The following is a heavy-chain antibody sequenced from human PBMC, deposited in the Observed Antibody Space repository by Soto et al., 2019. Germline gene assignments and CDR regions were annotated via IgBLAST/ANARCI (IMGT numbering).Heavy chain of an antibody. J-gene: IGHJ6*02. CDR1: ELRFSSYG. Sequence: GWSLTLSFAASELRFSSYGMHWGRPAPGKGLKRVAVISYDGSNKYYADSVKGRFTISRDNSKNTLYLQMNSLRAEDTAVYYCAKSFKRITIFGVAGYYYGRDVWDQGTTVTVSS. V-gene: IGHV3-30*18. CDR2: ISYDGSNK. D-gene: IGHD3-3*01. CDR3: AKSFKRITIFGVAGYYYGRDV.